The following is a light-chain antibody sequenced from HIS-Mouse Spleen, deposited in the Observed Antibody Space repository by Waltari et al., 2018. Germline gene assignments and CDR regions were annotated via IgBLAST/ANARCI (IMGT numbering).Light chain of an antibody. CDR1: SGSVATSYY. V-gene: IGLV8-61*01. Sequence: QTVVTQEPSFSVSPGRTVTLTCGVSSGSVATSYYPSWYQQSPGQARGTLNSSTTSRASTGPARFSGSSLGNRGPRTSTGGQAADESELYCVLYMGRGTCEFGGWCKLSVL. CDR3: VLYMGRGTCE. CDR2: STT. J-gene: IGLJ3*02.